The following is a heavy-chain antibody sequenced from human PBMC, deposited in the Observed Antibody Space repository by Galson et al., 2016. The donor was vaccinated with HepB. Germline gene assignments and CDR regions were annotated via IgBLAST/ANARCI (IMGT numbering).Heavy chain of an antibody. CDR3: ARPMTTGTTGAFDI. V-gene: IGHV4-34*01. D-gene: IGHD1-1*01. CDR2: INHSGDT. CDR1: NGSFSGYY. Sequence: SETLSLTCAVYNGSFSGYYWSWIRQPPGKGLEWIGDINHSGDTNYNPSLKSRVTISVDKSKSQFSLNVYSVTAADTAIYYCARPMTTGTTGAFDIWGQGTVVTVSS. J-gene: IGHJ3*02.